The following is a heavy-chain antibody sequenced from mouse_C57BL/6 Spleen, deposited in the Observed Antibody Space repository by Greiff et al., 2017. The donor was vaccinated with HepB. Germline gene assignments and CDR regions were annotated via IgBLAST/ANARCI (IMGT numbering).Heavy chain of an antibody. CDR2: IYPGDGDT. CDR3: AVDGNYLAWFAY. J-gene: IGHJ3*01. CDR1: GYAFSSSW. D-gene: IGHD2-1*01. Sequence: VQLQQSGPELVKPGASVKISCKASGYAFSSSWMNWVKQRPGKGLEWIGRIYPGDGDTNYNGKFKGKATLTADKSSSTAYMQLSSLTSEDSAVYFCAVDGNYLAWFAYWGQGTLVTVSA. V-gene: IGHV1-82*01.